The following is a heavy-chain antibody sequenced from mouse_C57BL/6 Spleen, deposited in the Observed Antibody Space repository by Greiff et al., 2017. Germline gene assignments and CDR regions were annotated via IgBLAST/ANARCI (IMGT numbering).Heavy chain of an antibody. CDR3: TRRGLRFDY. D-gene: IGHD3-2*02. J-gene: IGHJ2*01. V-gene: IGHV1-15*01. CDR1: GYTFTDYE. Sequence: VQLQQSGAELVRPGASVTLSCKASGYTFTDYEMHWVKQTPVHGLEWIGALDPETGGTAYNQKFKGKAILTADKSSSTAYMELRSLTSEDSAVYYCTRRGLRFDYWGQGTTLTVSS. CDR2: LDPETGGT.